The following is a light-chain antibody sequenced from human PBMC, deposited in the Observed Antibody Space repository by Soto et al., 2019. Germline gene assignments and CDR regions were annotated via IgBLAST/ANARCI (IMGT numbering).Light chain of an antibody. CDR2: GAS. CDR1: QSISSN. V-gene: IGKV3-15*01. Sequence: EIVMTQSPATLSVSLGERATLSCRASQSISSNLAWYQQKPGQAPRLLIYGASTRATGIPDRFSGSGSGTDFTLTISSLQSGDFAVYFCQQYNNWRSYTFGQGTKVEIK. CDR3: QQYNNWRSYT. J-gene: IGKJ2*01.